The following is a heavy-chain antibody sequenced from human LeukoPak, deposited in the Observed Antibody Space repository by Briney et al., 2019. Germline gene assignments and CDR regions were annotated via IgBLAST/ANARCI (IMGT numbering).Heavy chain of an antibody. V-gene: IGHV3-30*02. D-gene: IGHD2-2*01. CDR1: GFTFSNYA. CDR2: IRYDGSNK. Sequence: GGSLRLSCAASGFTFSNYAMSWVRRAPGKGLEWVAFIRYDGSNKYYADSVKGRFNISRDNSKNTLYLEMNSLRAEDTAVYYCAKDRGTSLWYFDLWGRGTLVTVSS. J-gene: IGHJ2*01. CDR3: AKDRGTSLWYFDL.